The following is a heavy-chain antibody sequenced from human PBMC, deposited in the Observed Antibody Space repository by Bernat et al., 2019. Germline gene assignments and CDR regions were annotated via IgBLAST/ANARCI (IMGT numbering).Heavy chain of an antibody. Sequence: QVQLVQSGAEVKKPGSSVKVSCKASGGTFSSYAISWVRQPPGQGLEWMGGIIPIFGTANYAQKFQGRVTITADESTSTAYMELSSLRSEDTAVYYCAGDISRTTVTTPDGGAFDIWGQGTMVTVSS. CDR3: AGDISRTTVTTPDGGAFDI. J-gene: IGHJ3*02. CDR2: IIPIFGTA. D-gene: IGHD4-11*01. V-gene: IGHV1-69*01. CDR1: GGTFSSYA.